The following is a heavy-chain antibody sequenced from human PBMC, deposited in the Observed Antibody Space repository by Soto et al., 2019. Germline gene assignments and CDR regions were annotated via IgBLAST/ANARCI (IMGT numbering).Heavy chain of an antibody. CDR3: ARAVALPGRFSFDF. D-gene: IGHD2-21*01. Sequence: QVQLQEAGPRLVRPSETLSLTCAVSGGSISSTHSWSWVRQPPGKGLEWIAEIYHSGSTNYNPSLKSRATISADKSTHQFSLKLNSVTAADTAVYFWARAVALPGRFSFDFWGQGTLVTVSS. J-gene: IGHJ4*02. V-gene: IGHV4-4*02. CDR1: GGSISSTHS. CDR2: IYHSGST.